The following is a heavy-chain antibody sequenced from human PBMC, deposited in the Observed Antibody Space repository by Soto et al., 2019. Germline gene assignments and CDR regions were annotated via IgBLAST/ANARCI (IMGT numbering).Heavy chain of an antibody. CDR3: AKDFGRSTIFGVVITDAFFDY. CDR1: VFTFSSYG. Sequence: GGSLNLSCTASVFTFSSYGMQWFRHARAKVLEWLAVISYDGSNKYYADSVKGRFTISRDNSKNTLYLQMNSLRAEDTAVYYCAKDFGRSTIFGVVITDAFFDYWGQGTLVTVSS. J-gene: IGHJ4*02. V-gene: IGHV3-30*18. D-gene: IGHD3-3*01. CDR2: ISYDGSNK.